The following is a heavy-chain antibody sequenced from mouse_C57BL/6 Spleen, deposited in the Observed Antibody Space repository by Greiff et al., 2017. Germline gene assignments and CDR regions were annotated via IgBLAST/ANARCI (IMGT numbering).Heavy chain of an antibody. CDR1: GFTFSSYG. CDR3: ARLAGTLFDY. V-gene: IGHV5-6*01. Sequence: EVKVVESGGDLVKPGGSLKLSCAASGFTFSSYGMSWVRQTPDKRLEWVATISSGGSYTYYPDSVKGRFTISRDNAKNTLYLQMSSLKSEDTAMYYCARLAGTLFDYWGQGTTLTVSS. D-gene: IGHD4-1*01. CDR2: ISSGGSYT. J-gene: IGHJ2*01.